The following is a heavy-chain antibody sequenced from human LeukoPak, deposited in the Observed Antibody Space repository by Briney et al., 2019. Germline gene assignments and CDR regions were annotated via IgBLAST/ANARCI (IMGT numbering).Heavy chain of an antibody. J-gene: IGHJ4*02. CDR1: GFTFSSYG. V-gene: IGHV3-33*01. Sequence: GGSLRLSCAASGFTFSSYGMHWVRQAPRKGLEWVAVIWYAGSNKYYADSAKGRFTISRANSKNTLYLQMNSLRAEDTAVYYCARDPRGGYFDWLFPYYFDYWGQGTLVTVSS. CDR2: IWYAGSNK. D-gene: IGHD3-9*01. CDR3: ARDPRGGYFDWLFPYYFDY.